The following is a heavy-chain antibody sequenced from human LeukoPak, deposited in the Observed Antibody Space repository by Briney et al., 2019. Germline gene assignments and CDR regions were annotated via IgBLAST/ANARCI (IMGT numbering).Heavy chain of an antibody. V-gene: IGHV3-23*01. J-gene: IGHJ4*02. Sequence: GGSLRLSCLASKFTFNNYAMTWVRQAPGKGLEWVSSISGSGDNMDYADSVKGRFTISRDNSKNTLYLEMNSLGAEDTAVYYCAKQFQIGVNYFDYWGQGTPVTVSS. D-gene: IGHD3-22*01. CDR2: ISGSGDNM. CDR3: AKQFQIGVNYFDY. CDR1: KFTFNNYA.